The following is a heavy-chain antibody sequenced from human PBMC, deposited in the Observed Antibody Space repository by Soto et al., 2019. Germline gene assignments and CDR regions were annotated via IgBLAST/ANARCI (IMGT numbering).Heavy chain of an antibody. Sequence: PSETLSLTCTVSGGSISSGDYYWSWIRQPPGKGLEWIGYIYYSGSTYYNPSLKSRVTISVDTSKNQFSLKLSSVTAADTAVYYCARAGRHPYYYYGMDVWGQGTTVTVSS. J-gene: IGHJ6*02. CDR1: GGSISSGDYY. CDR2: IYYSGST. CDR3: ARAGRHPYYYYGMDV. V-gene: IGHV4-30-4*01.